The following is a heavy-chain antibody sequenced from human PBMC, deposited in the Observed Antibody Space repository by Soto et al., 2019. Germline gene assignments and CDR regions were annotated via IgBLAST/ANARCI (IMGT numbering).Heavy chain of an antibody. D-gene: IGHD5-18*01. CDR3: ARVTAMVTYGMDV. CDR1: GGTFSSYA. Sequence: GASVKVSCKASGGTFSSYAISWVRQAPGQGLEWMGGIIPIFGTANYAQKFQGRVTITADESTSTAYMELSSLRSEDTAVYYCARVTAMVTYGMDVWGQGTTVTVSS. J-gene: IGHJ6*02. CDR2: IIPIFGTA. V-gene: IGHV1-69*13.